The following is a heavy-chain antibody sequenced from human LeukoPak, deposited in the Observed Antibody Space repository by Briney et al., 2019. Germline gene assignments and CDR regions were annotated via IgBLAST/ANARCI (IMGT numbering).Heavy chain of an antibody. D-gene: IGHD3-16*01. Sequence: PSQTLSLTCTVSGGSISSGSYYWSWIRQPAGKGLEWIGRIYTSGSTNYNPSLKSRVTISVDTSKNQFSLKLSSVTAADTAVYYCARAARPVLRWRDWYFDYWGQGTLVTVSS. CDR3: ARAARPVLRWRDWYFDY. CDR2: IYTSGST. V-gene: IGHV4-61*02. CDR1: GGSISSGSYY. J-gene: IGHJ4*02.